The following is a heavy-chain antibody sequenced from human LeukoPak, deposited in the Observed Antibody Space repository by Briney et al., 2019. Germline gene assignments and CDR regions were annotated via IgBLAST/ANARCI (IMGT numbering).Heavy chain of an antibody. D-gene: IGHD3-10*01. J-gene: IGHJ4*02. V-gene: IGHV1-2*02. CDR3: ARSYGSGDSRH. CDR2: INPNSGGT. Sequence: ASVKVSCKASGYTFTGDYMHWVRQAPGQGLEWMGWINPNSGGTNYAQKFQGRISMTRDTSISTAYMELSRLTSDDTAVYYCARSYGSGDSRHWGQGTLVTVSS. CDR1: GYTFTGDY.